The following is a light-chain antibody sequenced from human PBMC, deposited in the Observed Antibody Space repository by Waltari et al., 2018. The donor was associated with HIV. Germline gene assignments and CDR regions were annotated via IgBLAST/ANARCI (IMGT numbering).Light chain of an antibody. CDR1: KLGDKF. Sequence: SYELTQPPSVSVSPGQTASITCSGAKLGDKFASWYQQKPGQSPVMVIYQDNERPSGIPERFSGSNSGNTATLTISGTQAWDEADYFCQAWDNITAVFGGGTKVTVL. CDR2: QDN. CDR3: QAWDNITAV. J-gene: IGLJ2*01. V-gene: IGLV3-1*01.